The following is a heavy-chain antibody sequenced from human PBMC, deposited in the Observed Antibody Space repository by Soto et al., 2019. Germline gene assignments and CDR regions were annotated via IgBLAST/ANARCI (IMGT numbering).Heavy chain of an antibody. CDR3: ARSVDGSESYPRDYYGMDV. J-gene: IGHJ6*02. D-gene: IGHD3-10*01. V-gene: IGHV3-48*02. CDR1: GFTFSSYS. CDR2: ISSSSSTI. Sequence: PLGSLRLSCAASGFTFSSYSMNWVRQAPGKGLEWVSYISSSSSTIYYADSVKGRFTISRDNAKNSLYLQMNSLRDEDTAVYYCARSVDGSESYPRDYYGMDVWSQGTTVTVSS.